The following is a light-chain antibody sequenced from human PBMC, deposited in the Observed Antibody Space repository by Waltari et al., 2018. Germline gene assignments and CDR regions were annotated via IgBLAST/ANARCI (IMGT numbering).Light chain of an antibody. Sequence: QSALTQPPSVSGSPGQSVTISCSGTGSDIGSYNRVSWYQQSPGTAPRPMIYEVNSRPAGGPDRFAGSKSGNTASLTISGLQAEDEADYYCSSYTTSTTQVFGTGTKVTVL. CDR2: EVN. CDR3: SSYTTSTTQV. V-gene: IGLV2-18*02. CDR1: GSDIGSYNR. J-gene: IGLJ1*01.